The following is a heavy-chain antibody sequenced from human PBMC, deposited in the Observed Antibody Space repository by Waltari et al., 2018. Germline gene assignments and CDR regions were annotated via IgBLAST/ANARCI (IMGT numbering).Heavy chain of an antibody. CDR3: AKSSRARYYYYGMDV. V-gene: IGHV3-21*01. D-gene: IGHD2-2*01. CDR1: GFTFSSYS. Sequence: EVQLVESGGGLVKPGGSLRLSCAASGFTFSSYSMNWVRQAPGKGLEWVSSISSSSSYIYYADSVKGRFTISRDNSKNTLYLQMNSLRAEDTAVYYCAKSSRARYYYYGMDVWGQGTTVTVSS. J-gene: IGHJ6*02. CDR2: ISSSSSYI.